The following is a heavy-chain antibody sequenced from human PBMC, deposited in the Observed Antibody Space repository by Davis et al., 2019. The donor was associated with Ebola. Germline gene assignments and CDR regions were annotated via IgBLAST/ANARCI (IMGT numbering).Heavy chain of an antibody. CDR2: IYYSGST. D-gene: IGHD1-14*01. J-gene: IGHJ2*01. Sequence: PSETLSLTCSVSGASITTYSWAWIRQPPGKGLEWIGSIYYSGSTYYNPSLKSRVTISVDTSKNQFSLKLSSVTAADTAVYYCAREREPDWYFDLWGRGTLVTVSS. V-gene: IGHV4-39*07. CDR3: AREREPDWYFDL. CDR1: GASITTYS.